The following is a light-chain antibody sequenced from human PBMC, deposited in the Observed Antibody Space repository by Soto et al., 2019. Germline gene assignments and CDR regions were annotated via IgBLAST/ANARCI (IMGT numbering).Light chain of an antibody. CDR3: QQYGSSGYT. J-gene: IGKJ2*01. CDR2: GES. Sequence: EIVLTQSPGTLSLSPGERATLSCRASQSVSSSYLTWYQQKPGQAPTLLIYGESSRATGIPDRFSGSGSGTDFTLTISRLVPEDFAVYYCQQYGSSGYTFGQGTKLEIK. CDR1: QSVSSSY. V-gene: IGKV3-20*01.